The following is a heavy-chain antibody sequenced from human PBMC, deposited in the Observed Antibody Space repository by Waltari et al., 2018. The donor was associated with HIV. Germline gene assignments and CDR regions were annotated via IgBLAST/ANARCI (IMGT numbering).Heavy chain of an antibody. CDR2: IFYSGST. Sequence: QLQLKESGPGLVKPSETLPLTCTVSGGSISSYSNCWGWIRQPPGKGLEWIGSIFYSGSTYYNPSLKSRVTISVDTSKNQFSLKLSSVTAADTAVYYCAGHVGSFYRSSSDLGFDYWGQGTLVTVSS. D-gene: IGHD6-6*01. CDR3: AGHVGSFYRSSSDLGFDY. V-gene: IGHV4-39*01. J-gene: IGHJ4*02. CDR1: GGSISSYSNC.